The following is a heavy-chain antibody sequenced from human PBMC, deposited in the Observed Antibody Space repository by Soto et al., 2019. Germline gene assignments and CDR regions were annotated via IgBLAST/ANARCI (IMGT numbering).Heavy chain of an antibody. D-gene: IGHD6-25*01. V-gene: IGHV3-15*01. CDR1: GFTFSNAF. CDR2: IKSKTDGGTT. J-gene: IGHJ6*02. Sequence: GGSLRLSCAASGFTFSNAFMSWVRQAPGKGLEWVGRIKSKTDGGTTDYAAPVKGRFTSSRDDSKNTLYLQMNSLKTEDTAVYYCTTEVLSSGGYYYYGMDVWGQGTTVTVSS. CDR3: TTEVLSSGGYYYYGMDV.